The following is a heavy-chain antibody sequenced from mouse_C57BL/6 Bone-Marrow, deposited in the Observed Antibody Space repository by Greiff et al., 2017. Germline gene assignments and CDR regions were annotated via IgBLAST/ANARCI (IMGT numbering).Heavy chain of an antibody. J-gene: IGHJ2*01. D-gene: IGHD1-1*01. CDR2: IDPSDSYT. Sequence: QVQLQQPGAELVRPGTSVKLSCKASGYTFTSYWMHWVKQRPGQGLEWIGVIDPSDSYTNYNQKFKGKATLTVDTSSSTAYMQLSSLTSEDSAVYYCAMPFMTTPYFDSWGQGTTLTVSS. CDR3: AMPFMTTPYFDS. CDR1: GYTFTSYW. V-gene: IGHV1-59*01.